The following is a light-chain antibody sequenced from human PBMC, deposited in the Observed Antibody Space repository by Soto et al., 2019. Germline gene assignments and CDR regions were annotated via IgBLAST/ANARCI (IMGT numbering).Light chain of an antibody. J-gene: IGKJ4*01. CDR2: ATS. Sequence: EIVLTQSPGTLSLSPGKRATLSCRASQSISSSYLAWYQQRPGQAPRLLIYATSRRAPDSPDRISGSGSGTDFTLTITRLEPEDFAVYYCQQYGNSPLTFGGGTKVDIK. CDR1: QSISSSY. CDR3: QQYGNSPLT. V-gene: IGKV3-20*01.